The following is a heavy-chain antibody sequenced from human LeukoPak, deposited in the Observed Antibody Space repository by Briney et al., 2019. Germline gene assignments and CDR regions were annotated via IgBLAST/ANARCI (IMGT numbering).Heavy chain of an antibody. D-gene: IGHD3-22*01. V-gene: IGHV1-69*04. CDR2: IIPIFGIA. CDR3: ASPLKIYYDSSGPTRETEFQH. J-gene: IGHJ1*01. CDR1: GGTFSSYA. Sequence: SVKVSCKASGGTFSSYAISWVRQAPGQGLEWMGRIIPIFGIANYAQKFQGRDTITADKSTSTAYMELSSLRSEDTAVYYCASPLKIYYDSSGPTRETEFQHWGQGTLVTVSS.